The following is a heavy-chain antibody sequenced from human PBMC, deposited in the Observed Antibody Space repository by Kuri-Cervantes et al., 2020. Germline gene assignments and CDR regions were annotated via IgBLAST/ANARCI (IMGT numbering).Heavy chain of an antibody. CDR2: IWYDGSNK. Sequence: GESLKISCAASGFTFSSYGMHWVRQAPGKGLEWVAVIWYDGSNKYYADSVKGRFTISRDNSKNTLYLQMNSLRAEDTAVYYCARVEVTTNYYYYYMDVWGKGTTVTVSS. J-gene: IGHJ6*03. V-gene: IGHV3-33*01. CDR1: GFTFSSYG. D-gene: IGHD4-17*01. CDR3: ARVEVTTNYYYYYMDV.